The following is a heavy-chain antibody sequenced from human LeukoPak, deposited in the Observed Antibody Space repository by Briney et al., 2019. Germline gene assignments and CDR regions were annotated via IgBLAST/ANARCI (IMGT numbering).Heavy chain of an antibody. V-gene: IGHV3-33*01. CDR1: GFTFSSYG. CDR2: IWYDGSNK. Sequence: GGSLRLSCAASGFTFSSYGMHWVRQAPGKGLEWVAVIWYDGSNKYYADSVKGRFTISRDNSKNTLYLQMNSLRAEDTAVYYCARDLAYYYDSSGYYPDYWGQGTLVTVSS. J-gene: IGHJ4*02. CDR3: ARDLAYYYDSSGYYPDY. D-gene: IGHD3-22*01.